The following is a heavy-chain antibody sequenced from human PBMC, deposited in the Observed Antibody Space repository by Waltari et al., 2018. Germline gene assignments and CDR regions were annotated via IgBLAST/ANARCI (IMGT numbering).Heavy chain of an antibody. Sequence: QVQLVDSGGGVVQPGRSLRLSCAASEFTFRSYALHWVRQAPGKGLEWVAVISYNERNIYYVDSVKGRFIISRDNSRKMLYLQMNSLRTEDTAVYYCARDYCDRTNCHGMDVWGQGTTVTVSS. D-gene: IGHD3-22*01. CDR1: EFTFRSYA. V-gene: IGHV3-30*04. J-gene: IGHJ6*02. CDR3: ARDYCDRTNCHGMDV. CDR2: ISYNERNI.